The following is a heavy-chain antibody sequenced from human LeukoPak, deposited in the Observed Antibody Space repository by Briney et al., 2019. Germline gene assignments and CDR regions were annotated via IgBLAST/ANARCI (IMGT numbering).Heavy chain of an antibody. Sequence: ASVKVSCKASGYTFTTYNINWVRQAPGQGLEWMGWISGYNGNTNYAQKLQGRVTMTTDTSTSTAYMELRSLRSDDTAVYHCARATCGGDCYSDYWGQGTLVTVSS. J-gene: IGHJ4*02. V-gene: IGHV1-18*01. CDR3: ARATCGGDCYSDY. CDR2: ISGYNGNT. D-gene: IGHD2-21*02. CDR1: GYTFTTYN.